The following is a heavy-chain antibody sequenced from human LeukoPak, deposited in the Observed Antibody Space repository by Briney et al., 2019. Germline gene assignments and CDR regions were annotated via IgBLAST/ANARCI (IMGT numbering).Heavy chain of an antibody. CDR3: ARLHYYYDSSGYSRYYFDY. CDR2: LHYSGTT. CDR1: GGSISGYY. V-gene: IGHV4-59*08. J-gene: IGHJ4*02. D-gene: IGHD3-22*01. Sequence: PSETLSLTCTVSGGSISGYYWTWIRQPPGEGLEWIGYLHYSGTTNYNPSLKSRVTISVDTSKNQFSLKLSSVTAADTAVYYCARLHYYYDSSGYSRYYFDYWGQGTLVTVSS.